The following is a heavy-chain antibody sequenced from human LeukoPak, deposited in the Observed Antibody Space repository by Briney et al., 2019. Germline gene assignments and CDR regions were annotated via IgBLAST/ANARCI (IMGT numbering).Heavy chain of an antibody. V-gene: IGHV3-7*01. CDR3: ARVGAWELQRVFDY. D-gene: IGHD1-26*01. J-gene: IGHJ4*02. CDR2: INRGGSES. CDR1: GFTFTDYW. Sequence: PGGSLRLSCAASGFTFTDYWMTWIRQVPGKGLEWAANINRGGSESYYVDSVKGRFTISRDNAKNSLYLQMDSLRVEDTAVYYCARVGAWELQRVFDYWGQGTLVTVSS.